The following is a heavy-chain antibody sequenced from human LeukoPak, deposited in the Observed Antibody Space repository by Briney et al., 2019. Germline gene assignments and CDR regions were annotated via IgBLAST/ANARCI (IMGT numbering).Heavy chain of an antibody. V-gene: IGHV3-13*01. J-gene: IGHJ3*01. Sequence: GGSLRLSCAASGFTFRTYDMHWVRQGKGEGLEWVSAIGTAGDTYYAGSVKGRFTISRENAKNSLFLQMNSLTAGDTAVYYRTTGRRDGYNSAFDFWGQGTMVTVSS. D-gene: IGHD5-24*01. CDR1: GFTFRTYD. CDR2: IGTAGDT. CDR3: TTGRRDGYNSAFDF.